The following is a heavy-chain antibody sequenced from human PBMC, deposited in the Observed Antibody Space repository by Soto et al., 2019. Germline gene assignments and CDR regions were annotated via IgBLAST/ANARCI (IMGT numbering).Heavy chain of an antibody. Sequence: SETLSLTCTVSGGSISSYYWSWIRQPPGEGLEWIGYIYYSGSTNYNPSLKSRATISVDTSKNQFSLKLSSVTAADTAVYYCARDIAGSSYYYYYGMDVWGQGTTVTVSS. D-gene: IGHD6-13*01. CDR3: ARDIAGSSYYYYYGMDV. V-gene: IGHV4-59*01. J-gene: IGHJ6*02. CDR1: GGSISSYY. CDR2: IYYSGST.